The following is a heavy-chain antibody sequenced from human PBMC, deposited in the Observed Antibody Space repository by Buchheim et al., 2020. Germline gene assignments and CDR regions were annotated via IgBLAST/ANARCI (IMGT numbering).Heavy chain of an antibody. D-gene: IGHD3-3*01. J-gene: IGHJ2*01. CDR3: ARDSTGFWSGYLYFDL. CDR2: IYTSGST. Sequence: QVQLQESGPGLVKPSQTLSLTCTVSGGSISSGSYYWSWIRQPAGKGLEWIGRIYTSGSTNYNPSLKSRVTISVDTSTNHFSLKLSSVTAADTAVYYCARDSTGFWSGYLYFDLWGRGTL. V-gene: IGHV4-61*02. CDR1: GGSISSGSYY.